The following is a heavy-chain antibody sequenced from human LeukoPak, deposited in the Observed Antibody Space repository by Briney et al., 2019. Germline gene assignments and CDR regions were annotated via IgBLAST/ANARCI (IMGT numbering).Heavy chain of an antibody. V-gene: IGHV1-46*01. CDR2: INPSGGST. J-gene: IGHJ5*02. CDR3: ARTEEWELQNFDP. Sequence: ASVKVSCKASGYTFTSYYMHWVRQAPGQGLEWMGIINPSGGSTSYAQKFQGRVTMTRDTSTSTVYMELRSLRSDDTAVYYCARTEEWELQNFDPWGQGTLVTVSS. CDR1: GYTFTSYY. D-gene: IGHD1-26*01.